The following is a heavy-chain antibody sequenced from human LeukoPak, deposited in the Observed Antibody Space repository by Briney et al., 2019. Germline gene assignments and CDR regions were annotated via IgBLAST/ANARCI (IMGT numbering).Heavy chain of an antibody. CDR2: IIPIFGTP. D-gene: IGHD3-3*01. Sequence: SVKVSPKASGGTFSSYATSWVRQAPRQGLEWMGGIIPIFGTPNYAQKCQGIVTITTDESTSTAYMELSSLRSEDTAVYYCATAYYDFWSGYYSFDYWGQGTLVTVSS. V-gene: IGHV1-69*05. J-gene: IGHJ4*02. CDR3: ATAYYDFWSGYYSFDY. CDR1: GGTFSSYA.